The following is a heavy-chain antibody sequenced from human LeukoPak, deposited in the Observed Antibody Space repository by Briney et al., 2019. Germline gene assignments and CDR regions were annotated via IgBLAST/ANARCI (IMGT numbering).Heavy chain of an antibody. Sequence: GGSLRLSCAASGFTFSSYWMSWVRQAPGKGLEWVANIKQDGSERYHVDSVKGRFTISRDNAKNSLYLQMNSLRAEDTAVYYCARDAHEAVAGPGLDYWGQGTLVTVSS. CDR1: GFTFSSYW. D-gene: IGHD6-19*01. V-gene: IGHV3-7*03. CDR2: IKQDGSER. J-gene: IGHJ4*02. CDR3: ARDAHEAVAGPGLDY.